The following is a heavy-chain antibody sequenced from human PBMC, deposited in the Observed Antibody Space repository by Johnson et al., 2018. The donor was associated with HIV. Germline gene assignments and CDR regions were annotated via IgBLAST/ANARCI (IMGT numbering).Heavy chain of an antibody. CDR1: GFTFSGSV. D-gene: IGHD6-13*01. J-gene: IGHJ3*02. CDR2: INWNGGSI. Sequence: VQLVESGGGLVQPGGSLRLSCAASGFTFSGSVMHWVRQAPGKGLEWVSGINWNGGSIGYADSVKGRFTISRDNAKNTRYLQMNSLRAEDTAVYYWAREGSKEQLVPLDAFDIWGQATMVTVSS. CDR3: AREGSKEQLVPLDAFDI. V-gene: IGHV3-20*04.